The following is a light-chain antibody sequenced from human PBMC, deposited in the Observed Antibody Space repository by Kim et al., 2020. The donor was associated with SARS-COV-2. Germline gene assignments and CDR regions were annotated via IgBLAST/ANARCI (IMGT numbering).Light chain of an antibody. J-gene: IGLJ3*02. CDR3: GSYAGSDNWV. CDR1: SSDVGGFNY. Sequence: GRSVTISCTGTSSDVGGFNYFSWYQQYTGKAPKLMIHEVSKRPSGVPDRFSGSKSGNTASLTVSGLRAEDEADYYCGSYAGSDNWVFGGGTQLTVL. CDR2: EVS. V-gene: IGLV2-8*01.